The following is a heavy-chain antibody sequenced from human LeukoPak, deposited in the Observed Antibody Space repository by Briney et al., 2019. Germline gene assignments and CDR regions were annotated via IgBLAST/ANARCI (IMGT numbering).Heavy chain of an antibody. J-gene: IGHJ4*02. D-gene: IGHD4-17*01. Sequence: ALVKVSCKTSGYTFTDYYMHWVRQAPGQGLEWMGWINPNSGGTNYAQKFQGRVTMTRDTSISTAYMELSRLRSDDTAVYYCASAGNEYADYVVDYWGQGTLVTVSS. CDR3: ASAGNEYADYVVDY. V-gene: IGHV1-2*02. CDR1: GYTFTDYY. CDR2: INPNSGGT.